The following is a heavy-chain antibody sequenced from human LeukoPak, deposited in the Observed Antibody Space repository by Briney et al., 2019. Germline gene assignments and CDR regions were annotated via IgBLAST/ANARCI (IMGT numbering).Heavy chain of an antibody. J-gene: IGHJ4*02. Sequence: ASVKVSCKASGYTFTSYGISWVRRAPGQGLEWMGWISAYNGNTNYAQKLQGRVTMTTDTSTSTAYMELRSLRSDDTAVYYCARSPDYGDYPYYFDYWGQGTLVTVSS. CDR3: ARSPDYGDYPYYFDY. V-gene: IGHV1-18*01. CDR2: ISAYNGNT. D-gene: IGHD4-17*01. CDR1: GYTFTSYG.